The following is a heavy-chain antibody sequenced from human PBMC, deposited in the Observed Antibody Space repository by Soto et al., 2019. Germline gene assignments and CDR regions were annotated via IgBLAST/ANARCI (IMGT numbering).Heavy chain of an antibody. CDR3: AKEYGSTWIDH. V-gene: IGHV3-30*18. D-gene: IGHD6-13*01. Sequence: GGSLRLSCAASGFTFSTYGMHWVRQAPGKGLEWVAAMSYDGTKQYYVDSVKGRFTISRDNSRNTLFLQLNSLRDEDTAVYYCAKEYGSTWIDHWGQGTPVPVTS. J-gene: IGHJ4*02. CDR1: GFTFSTYG. CDR2: MSYDGTKQ.